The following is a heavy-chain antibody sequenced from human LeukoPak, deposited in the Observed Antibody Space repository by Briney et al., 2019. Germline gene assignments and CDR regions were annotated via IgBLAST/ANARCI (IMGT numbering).Heavy chain of an antibody. CDR3: ARMYSSGWYVYFDY. Sequence: GGSLRLSCAASGFTFSSYWMSWVRQAPGKGLEWVANIKQDGSEKYYADSVKGRFTISRDNAKNSLYLQMNSLRAEDTAVYYCARMYSSGWYVYFDYWGQGTLVTVSS. D-gene: IGHD6-19*01. CDR2: IKQDGSEK. V-gene: IGHV3-7*01. CDR1: GFTFSSYW. J-gene: IGHJ4*02.